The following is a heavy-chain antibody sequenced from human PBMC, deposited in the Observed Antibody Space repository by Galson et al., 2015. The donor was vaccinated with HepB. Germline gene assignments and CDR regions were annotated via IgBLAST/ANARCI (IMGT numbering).Heavy chain of an antibody. CDR1: GFTFSSYG. J-gene: IGHJ4*02. CDR2: IWYDGSNK. CDR3: AKAYCSSTSCYVIDY. Sequence: SLRLYCAASGFTFSSYGMHWVRQAPGKGLEWVAVIWYDGSNKYYADSVKGRFTISRDNSKNTLYLQMNSLRAEDTAVYYCAKAYCSSTSCYVIDYWGQGTLVTVSS. D-gene: IGHD2-2*01. V-gene: IGHV3-33*06.